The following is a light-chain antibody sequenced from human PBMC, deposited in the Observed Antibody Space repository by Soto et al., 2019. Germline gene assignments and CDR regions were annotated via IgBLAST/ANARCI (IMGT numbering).Light chain of an antibody. CDR1: NIGSKS. J-gene: IGLJ1*01. CDR2: YDS. Sequence: SYELTQPPSVSGAPGKTARITCGGNNIGSKSVPWYQQKPGQAPVLVIYYDSDRPSGIPERFSGANSGNTATLTISRVEAGDEADYYCQVWDSSSDHHVFGTGTKVTVL. CDR3: QVWDSSSDHHV. V-gene: IGLV3-21*04.